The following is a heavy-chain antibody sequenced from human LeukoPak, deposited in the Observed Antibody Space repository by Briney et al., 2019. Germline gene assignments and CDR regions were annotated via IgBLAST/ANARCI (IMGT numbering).Heavy chain of an antibody. CDR3: ERAVAVAGTGGFY. V-gene: IGHV3-74*01. J-gene: IGHJ4*02. CDR1: GFTFSSYW. Sequence: GGSLRLSCAASGFTFSSYWMHWVRQAPGKGLVWVSRINSDGGSTNYADSVKGRFTISRDNAKNTLYLQMNSLRAEDTAVYYCERAVAVAGTGGFYGSQGTLVTVSS. CDR2: INSDGGST. D-gene: IGHD6-19*01.